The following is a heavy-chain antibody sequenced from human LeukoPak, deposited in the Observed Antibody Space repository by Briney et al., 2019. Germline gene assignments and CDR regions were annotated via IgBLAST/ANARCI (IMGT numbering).Heavy chain of an antibody. V-gene: IGHV3-21*04. J-gene: IGHJ3*02. Sequence: GGSLRLSCAASGFTFSSYSMNWVRQAPGKGLEWVSSISSSSSYIYYADSVKGRFTISRDNAKNSLYLQMNSLRSEDTAVYYCARDHPRLGYCSSTSCSGGAFDIWGQGTMVTVSS. CDR2: ISSSSSYI. CDR3: ARDHPRLGYCSSTSCSGGAFDI. D-gene: IGHD2-2*01. CDR1: GFTFSSYS.